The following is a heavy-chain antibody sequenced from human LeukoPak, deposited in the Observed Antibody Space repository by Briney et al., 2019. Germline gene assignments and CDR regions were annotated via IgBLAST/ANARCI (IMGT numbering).Heavy chain of an antibody. V-gene: IGHV3-7*01. D-gene: IGHD2-15*01. J-gene: IGHJ4*02. CDR1: GFSFSAYW. Sequence: PGGSLRLSCAASGFSFSAYWMMWVRQAPGTGLEWVANINPAGSETYYVDPVKGRFSISRDNAKNLVYLQMNSLRAEDTAVYHCARFGYVAAADVWGQGTPVTVSS. CDR2: INPAGSET. CDR3: ARFGYVAAADV.